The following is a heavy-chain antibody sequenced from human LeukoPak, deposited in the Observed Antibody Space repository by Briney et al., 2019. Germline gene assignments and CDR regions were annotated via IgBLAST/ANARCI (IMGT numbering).Heavy chain of an antibody. CDR1: GGSFSGYY. V-gene: IGHV4-34*01. CDR2: INHSGST. D-gene: IGHD5/OR15-5a*01. J-gene: IGHJ4*02. CDR3: ARGSVYGY. Sequence: PSETLSLTRAVYGGSFSGYYWSWIRQPPGKGLEWIGEINHSGSTNYNPSLKSRVTISVDTSKNQFSLKLSSVTAADTAVYYCARGSVYGYWGQGTLVTVSS.